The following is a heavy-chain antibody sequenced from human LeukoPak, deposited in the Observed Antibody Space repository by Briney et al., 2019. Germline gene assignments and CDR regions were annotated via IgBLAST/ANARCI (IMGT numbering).Heavy chain of an antibody. D-gene: IGHD2-15*01. Sequence: SETLSLTCTVSGVSISSYYWSWIRQPPGKGLEWIGYIYYSGSTNYNPSLKSRVTISVDTSKNQFSLKLSSVTAADTAVYYCARSHTAASLWDYGMDVWGQGTTVTVSS. J-gene: IGHJ6*02. V-gene: IGHV4-59*01. CDR2: IYYSGST. CDR1: GVSISSYY. CDR3: ARSHTAASLWDYGMDV.